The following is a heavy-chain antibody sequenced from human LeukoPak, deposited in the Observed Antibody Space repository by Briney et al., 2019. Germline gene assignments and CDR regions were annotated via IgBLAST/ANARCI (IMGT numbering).Heavy chain of an antibody. CDR3: ARLSYSSYGYFQH. CDR1: GFTFSSYS. Sequence: GGSLRLSCAASGFTFSSYSMIWVRQAPGKGLEWVSYISSSSSTIYYADSVKGRFTISRDNAKNSLYLQMNSLRAEDTAVYYCARLSYSSYGYFQHWGQGTLVTVSS. J-gene: IGHJ1*01. D-gene: IGHD6-6*01. V-gene: IGHV3-48*04. CDR2: ISSSSSTI.